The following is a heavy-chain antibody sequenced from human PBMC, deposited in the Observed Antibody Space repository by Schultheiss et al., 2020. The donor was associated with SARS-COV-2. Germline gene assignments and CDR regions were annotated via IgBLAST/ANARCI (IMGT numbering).Heavy chain of an antibody. CDR1: GFTVSSNY. D-gene: IGHD3-22*01. CDR3: APNYYDSSGYYRYFDY. V-gene: IGHV3-21*01. J-gene: IGHJ4*02. Sequence: GGSLRLSCAASGFTVSSNYMSWVRQAPGKGLEWVSSISSSSSYIYYADSVKGRFTISRDNAKNSLYLQMNSLRAEDTAVYYCAPNYYDSSGYYRYFDYWGQGTLVTVSS. CDR2: ISSSSSYI.